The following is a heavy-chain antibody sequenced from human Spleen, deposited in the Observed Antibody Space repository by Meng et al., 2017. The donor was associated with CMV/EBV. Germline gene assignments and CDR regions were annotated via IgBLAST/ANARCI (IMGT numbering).Heavy chain of an antibody. V-gene: IGHV3-20*04. Sequence: GESLKISCAASGFTFHYYGMTWVRQAPGKGLEWVSSLDRNGAITSYADSVKGRFTISRDNAKNSLYLQMNSLRAEDTAVYYCARDQWFGELSLWFDAFDIWGQGTMVTVSS. CDR3: ARDQWFGELSLWFDAFDI. D-gene: IGHD3-10*01. CDR1: GFTFHYYG. CDR2: LDRNGAIT. J-gene: IGHJ3*02.